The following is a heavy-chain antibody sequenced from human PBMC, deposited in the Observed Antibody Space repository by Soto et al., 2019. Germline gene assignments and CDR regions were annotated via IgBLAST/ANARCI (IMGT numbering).Heavy chain of an antibody. CDR3: AKDRPGGYLEWLLCEC. D-gene: IGHD3-3*01. CDR2: ISGIGGST. CDR1: GFTFSSYA. V-gene: IGHV3-23*01. Sequence: WSLTLSCPASGFTFSSYAMSWVRQAPGKGLEWVSAISGIGGSTYYADSVKGRFTISRDNSKNTLYLQMNSLRAEDTAVYYCAKDRPGGYLEWLLCECWGHGTLVSVSS. J-gene: IGHJ4*01.